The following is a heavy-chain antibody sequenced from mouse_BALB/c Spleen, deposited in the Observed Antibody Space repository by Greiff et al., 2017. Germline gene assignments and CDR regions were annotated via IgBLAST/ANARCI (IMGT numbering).Heavy chain of an antibody. CDR1: GFNIKDTY. Sequence: EVQLQQSGAELVKPGASVKLSCTASGFNIKDTYMHWVKQRPEQGLEWIGRIDPANGNTKYDPKFQGKATITADTSSNTAYLQLSSLTSEDTAVYYCAYGNWYFEVWGAEGTVTASS. CDR3: AYGNWYFEV. CDR2: IDPANGNT. J-gene: IGHJ1*01. V-gene: IGHV14-3*02. D-gene: IGHD2-10*02.